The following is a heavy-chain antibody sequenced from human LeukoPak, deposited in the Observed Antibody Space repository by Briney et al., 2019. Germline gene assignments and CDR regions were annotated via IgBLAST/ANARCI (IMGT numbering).Heavy chain of an antibody. J-gene: IGHJ4*02. V-gene: IGHV1-18*01. CDR3: ARVPAYGSGSHLFDY. CDR2: ISAHNYNT. CDR1: GSTFLNYV. Sequence: ASVKVSCKASGSTFLNYVFTWVRQAPGQGLEWMGWISAHNYNTKYAQRFQGRVTMTADTSTTTAYMELRSLRSDDTAVYYCARVPAYGSGSHLFDYWGQGTLVAVSS. D-gene: IGHD3-10*01.